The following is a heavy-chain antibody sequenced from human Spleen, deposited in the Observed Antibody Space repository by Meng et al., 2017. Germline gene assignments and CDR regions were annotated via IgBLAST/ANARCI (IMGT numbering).Heavy chain of an antibody. D-gene: IGHD6-6*01. CDR1: GFTFSNAW. CDR3: AMGWGSSRAFDF. CDR2: IKSKTDGGTT. Sequence: GESLKISCAASGFTFSNAWMSWVRQAPGKGLEWVGRIKSKTDGGTTDYAAPVKGRFTISRDDSKNSLYLQMNSLRAEDTALYYCAMGWGSSRAFDFWGQGTLVTVSS. J-gene: IGHJ4*02. V-gene: IGHV3-15*01.